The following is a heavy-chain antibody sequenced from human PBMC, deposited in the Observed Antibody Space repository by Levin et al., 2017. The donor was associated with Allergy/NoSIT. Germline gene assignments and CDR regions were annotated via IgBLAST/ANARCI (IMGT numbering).Heavy chain of an antibody. J-gene: IGHJ4*02. CDR1: GYSFTSYW. D-gene: IGHD6-13*01. V-gene: IGHV5-10-1*01. CDR2: IDPSDSYT. Sequence: GESLKISCKGSGYSFTSYWISWVRQMPGKGLEWMGRIDPSDSYTNYSPSFQGHVTISADKSISTAYLQWSSLKASDTAMYYCAETAAAGNEFDYWGQGTLVTVSS. CDR3: AETAAAGNEFDY.